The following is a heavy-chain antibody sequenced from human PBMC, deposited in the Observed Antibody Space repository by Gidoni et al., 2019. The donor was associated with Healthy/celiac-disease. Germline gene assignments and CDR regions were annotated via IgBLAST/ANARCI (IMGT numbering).Heavy chain of an antibody. D-gene: IGHD5-12*01. Sequence: QVQLQESGPGLVKPSGTLSLTCAVSGGSISSRNWWSWCRQPPGKGLEWSGEVYHSGSTKYNPARKSRVTISVDKSKKQFALKMSWVNAADTAVYYCARVGGYDRPRGGGNGGFDYWGQGTLVTVSS. CDR1: GGSISSRNW. V-gene: IGHV4-4*02. J-gene: IGHJ4*02. CDR2: VYHSGST. CDR3: ARVGGYDRPRGGGNGGFDY.